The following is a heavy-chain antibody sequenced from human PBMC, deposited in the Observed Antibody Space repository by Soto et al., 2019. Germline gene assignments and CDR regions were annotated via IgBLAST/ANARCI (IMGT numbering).Heavy chain of an antibody. CDR1: GFTFTNYA. D-gene: IGHD6-19*01. V-gene: IGHV3-23*01. CDR2: ISGGGGTT. J-gene: IGHJ5*02. CDR3: AKDGVSGWHENNWFDP. Sequence: GGSLRLSCAASGFTFTNYAMSWVRQAPGKGLEWVSGISGGGGTTYYADSVKGRFTISRDTSKNTLYLQMNSLRAEDTAVYYCAKDGVSGWHENNWFDPWGQGTLVTVSS.